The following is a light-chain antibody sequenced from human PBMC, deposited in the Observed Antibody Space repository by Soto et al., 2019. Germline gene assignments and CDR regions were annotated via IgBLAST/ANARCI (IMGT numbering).Light chain of an antibody. CDR1: QSIYRY. CDR3: QQSHSTPIT. CDR2: AAS. J-gene: IGKJ5*01. Sequence: DIQMTQSPSSLSASVGETVTITCRASQSIYRYLNWYQQKPGQAPKLLIYAASSLQSGVAPRFSGIRSGTHFALTINSLQREDFRPYYCQQSHSTPITFGQGTRLEIK. V-gene: IGKV1-39*01.